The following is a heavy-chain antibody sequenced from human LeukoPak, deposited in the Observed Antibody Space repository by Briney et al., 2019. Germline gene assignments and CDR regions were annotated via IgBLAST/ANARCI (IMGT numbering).Heavy chain of an antibody. CDR1: GFTFSSYG. CDR3: ARDGSKDDFPDY. J-gene: IGHJ4*02. CDR2: IWYDGSNK. D-gene: IGHD3-3*01. Sequence: GRPLRLSCAASGFTFSSYGMHWVRQAPGKGLEWVAVIWYDGSNKYYADSVKGRFTISRDNSKNTLYLQMNSLRAEDTAVYYCARDGSKDDFPDYWGQGTLVTVSS. V-gene: IGHV3-33*01.